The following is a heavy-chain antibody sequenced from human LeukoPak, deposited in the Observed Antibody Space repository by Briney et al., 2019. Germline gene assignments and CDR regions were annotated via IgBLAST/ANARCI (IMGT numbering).Heavy chain of an antibody. V-gene: IGHV5-51*01. CDR1: GYPFTNYW. CDR2: IFPGDSDS. J-gene: IGHJ4*02. D-gene: IGHD6-13*01. Sequence: GESLNISGKCPGYPFTNYWIAGVRPMPGKGLEWMGNIFPGDSDSRYSPSFQGQVTISADKSISTAYLQRSSLKASDTAMYYCARQGWQQLVPYYFDYWGQGILVTVSS. CDR3: ARQGWQQLVPYYFDY.